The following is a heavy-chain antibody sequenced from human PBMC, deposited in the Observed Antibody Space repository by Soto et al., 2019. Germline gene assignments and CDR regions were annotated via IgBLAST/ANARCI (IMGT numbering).Heavy chain of an antibody. Sequence: EASVKVSCKASGGTFSSYTISWVRQAPGQGLEWMGWISAYNGNTKYAQKLQGRVTMTTDTSTSTAYMELRSLRSDDTAVYYCARDSPPVDCWGQGTLVTVSS. J-gene: IGHJ4*02. CDR1: GGTFSSYT. CDR3: ARDSPPVDC. CDR2: ISAYNGNT. V-gene: IGHV1-18*01.